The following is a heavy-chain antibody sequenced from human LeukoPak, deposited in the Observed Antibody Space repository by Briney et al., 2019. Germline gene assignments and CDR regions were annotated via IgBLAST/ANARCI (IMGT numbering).Heavy chain of an antibody. V-gene: IGHV3-7*03. Sequence: GGSLGLSCAASGFTFSNYWMSWVRQGPGEGPEWVANINQGGSEKYYVDSVKGRFTISRDNAKNSLDLQMNSLRVEDTAIYYCARLVVPPGNRGWYYEHWGQGTLVTVSS. J-gene: IGHJ4*02. CDR2: INQGGSEK. D-gene: IGHD2-2*01. CDR1: GFTFSNYW. CDR3: ARLVVPPGNRGWYYEH.